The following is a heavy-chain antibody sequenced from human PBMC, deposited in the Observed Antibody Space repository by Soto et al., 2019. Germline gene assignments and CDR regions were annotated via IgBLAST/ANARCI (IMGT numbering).Heavy chain of an antibody. D-gene: IGHD6-19*01. Sequence: GGSLRLSCAASGFTFSSYVMTWVRQAPGKGLEWVSGISSSGDSTYYADSVKGRFTISRDNYKKSLYLQINSLRAEDTAVYYCARAGGWFSFDYWGQGTLVTVSS. CDR3: ARAGGWFSFDY. CDR2: ISSSGDST. V-gene: IGHV3-23*01. CDR1: GFTFSSYV. J-gene: IGHJ4*02.